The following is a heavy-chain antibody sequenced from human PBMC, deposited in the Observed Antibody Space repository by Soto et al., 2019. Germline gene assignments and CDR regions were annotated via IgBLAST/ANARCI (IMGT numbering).Heavy chain of an antibody. J-gene: IGHJ4*02. D-gene: IGHD5-12*01. Sequence: EVQLVESGGGLVQPGGSLRLSCAASGFTFSRYWMHWVRQAPGKGLVWVSRMNTDGSSTSYADSVKGRFTISRDNAKNTLYLQLNSLTAEDTAVYYCARAGYSGYDYWGQGTLVT. V-gene: IGHV3-74*01. CDR1: GFTFSRYW. CDR2: MNTDGSST. CDR3: ARAGYSGYDY.